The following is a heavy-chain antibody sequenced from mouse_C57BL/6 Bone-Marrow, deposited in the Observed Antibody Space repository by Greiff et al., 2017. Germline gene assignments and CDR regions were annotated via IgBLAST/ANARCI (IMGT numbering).Heavy chain of an antibody. Sequence: VQVVESGPGLVQPSQSLSITCTVSGFSLTSYGVHWVRQSPGKGLEWLGVIWRGGSTDYNAAFMSRLSITKDNSKSQVFFKMNSLQADDTAIYYCAKNRDGSSYWYFDVWGTGTTVTVSS. D-gene: IGHD1-1*01. V-gene: IGHV2-5*01. CDR3: AKNRDGSSYWYFDV. CDR1: GFSLTSYG. J-gene: IGHJ1*03. CDR2: IWRGGST.